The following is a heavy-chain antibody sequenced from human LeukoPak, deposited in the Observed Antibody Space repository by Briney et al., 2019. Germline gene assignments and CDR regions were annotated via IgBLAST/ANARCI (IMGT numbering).Heavy chain of an antibody. V-gene: IGHV3-11*04. D-gene: IGHD4-11*01. CDR1: GFTFSDYY. J-gene: IGHJ6*02. CDR2: ISSSGSTI. Sequence: PGGSLRLSCAASGFTFSDYYMSWIRQAPGKGLEWVSYISSSGSTIYYADSVKGRFTISRDNAKNSLYLQMNSLRAEDTAVYYCARAPHYSDYGPYYYGMDVWGQGTTVTVSS. CDR3: ARAPHYSDYGPYYYGMDV.